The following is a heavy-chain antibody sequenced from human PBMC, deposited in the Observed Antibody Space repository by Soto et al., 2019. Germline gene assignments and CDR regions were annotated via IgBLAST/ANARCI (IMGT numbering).Heavy chain of an antibody. Sequence: GGSLRLSCAASGFTFSSYAMSWVRQTPGKGLEWVSTLSSSSSTIYYADSVKGRFTISRDNAKNSLYLQMNSLRAEDTAVYYCAREIYDSSGYYAPFDYWGQGTLVTVSS. CDR3: AREIYDSSGYYAPFDY. V-gene: IGHV3-48*01. CDR2: LSSSSSTI. CDR1: GFTFSSYA. J-gene: IGHJ4*02. D-gene: IGHD3-22*01.